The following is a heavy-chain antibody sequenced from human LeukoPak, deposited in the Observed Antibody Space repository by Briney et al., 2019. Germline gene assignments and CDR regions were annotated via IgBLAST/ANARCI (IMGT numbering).Heavy chain of an antibody. CDR3: ARDPTQYLRYGHFDY. V-gene: IGHV3-21*01. Sequence: GGSLRLSCEGSGFAFSKHGLNWVRQAPGKGLEWVSSISSSGSYIYYADPLKGRFTISRDNSKNLLSLQMNSLSDEDTAVYYCARDPTQYLRYGHFDYWGQGTLVTVSS. J-gene: IGHJ4*02. CDR2: ISSSGSYI. D-gene: IGHD5/OR15-5a*01. CDR1: GFAFSKHG.